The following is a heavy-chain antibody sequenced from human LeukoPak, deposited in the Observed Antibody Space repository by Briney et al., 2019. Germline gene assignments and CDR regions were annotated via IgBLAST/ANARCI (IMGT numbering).Heavy chain of an antibody. V-gene: IGHV4-4*02. Sequence: PSGTLSLTCVVSGGSISSSNWWSWVRQSPGKGLEWIGEIYHSGSTNYNPSLKSRVTISVDKSKNQFSLNLSSVTAADTAVYYCARVPEVSCWYFDLWGRGTLVTVSS. CDR2: IYHSGST. D-gene: IGHD2-8*01. CDR3: ARVPEVSCWYFDL. J-gene: IGHJ2*01. CDR1: GGSISSSNW.